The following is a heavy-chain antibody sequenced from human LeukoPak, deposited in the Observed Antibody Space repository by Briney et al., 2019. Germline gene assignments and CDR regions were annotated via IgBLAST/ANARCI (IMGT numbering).Heavy chain of an antibody. CDR1: GGTFSSYA. Sequence: SVKVSCKASGGTFSSYAISWVRQAAGQGLEWMGRIIPILGIANYAQKFQGRVTITADKSTSTAYMELSSLRSEDTAVYYCATPGWLPARYYYYGMDVWGQGTTVTVSS. D-gene: IGHD5-24*01. CDR2: IIPILGIA. CDR3: ATPGWLPARYYYYGMDV. J-gene: IGHJ6*02. V-gene: IGHV1-69*04.